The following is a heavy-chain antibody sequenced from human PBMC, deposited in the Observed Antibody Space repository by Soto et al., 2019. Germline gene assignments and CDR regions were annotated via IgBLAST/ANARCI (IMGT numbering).Heavy chain of an antibody. CDR3: AVQTYDFWSGEHPRTPNYYYYGMDV. Sequence: QVQLVQSGAEVKKPGSSVKVSCKASGGTFSSYAISWVRQAPGQGLEWMGGIIPIFGTANYAQKFRGRVTITADESTSTAYMELSSLRSEDTAVYYCAVQTYDFWSGEHPRTPNYYYYGMDVWGQGTTVTVSS. CDR1: GGTFSSYA. D-gene: IGHD3-3*01. CDR2: IIPIFGTA. J-gene: IGHJ6*02. V-gene: IGHV1-69*12.